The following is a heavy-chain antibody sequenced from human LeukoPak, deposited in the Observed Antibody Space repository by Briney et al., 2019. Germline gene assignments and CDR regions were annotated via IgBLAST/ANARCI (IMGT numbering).Heavy chain of an antibody. D-gene: IGHD2-2*01. CDR3: ARGIRGYCSSTSCSPGYFDY. V-gene: IGHV1-18*01. CDR2: ISAYNGNT. J-gene: IGHJ4*02. Sequence: ASVKVSCKASGYTFTSYGISWVRQAPGQGLEWMGWISAYNGNTNYTQKLQGRVTMTTDTSTSTAYMELRSLRSDDTAVYYCARGIRGYCSSTSCSPGYFDYWGQGTLVTVSS. CDR1: GYTFTSYG.